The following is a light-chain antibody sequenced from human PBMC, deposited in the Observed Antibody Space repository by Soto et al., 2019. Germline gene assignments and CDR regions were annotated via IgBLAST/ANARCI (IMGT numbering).Light chain of an antibody. V-gene: IGKV3-20*01. CDR1: QSITSSQ. CDR3: QRYGSLPFT. CDR2: GAS. J-gene: IGKJ4*01. Sequence: EIVLTQSPGTLSLSPGERATLSCRASQSITSSQLAWYQHRPGQAPSLLTYGASSRASGIPDRFSGSGSGRDFTLTISRLEAEDFAEYYCQRYGSLPFTFGGGTKVEI.